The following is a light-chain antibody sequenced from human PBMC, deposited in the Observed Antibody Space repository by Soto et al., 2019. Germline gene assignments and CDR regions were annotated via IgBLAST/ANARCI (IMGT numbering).Light chain of an antibody. V-gene: IGKV3-11*01. J-gene: IGKJ1*01. Sequence: EIVLTQSPATLSLSPGERATLSCRSSQSVSSYLAWYQHKPGQAPRLLIYDASNRATGIPARFGGSGSGTAFTLTISSLETEAFAVYYCQQRSNWPPWTFGQGTKVEIK. CDR2: DAS. CDR1: QSVSSY. CDR3: QQRSNWPPWT.